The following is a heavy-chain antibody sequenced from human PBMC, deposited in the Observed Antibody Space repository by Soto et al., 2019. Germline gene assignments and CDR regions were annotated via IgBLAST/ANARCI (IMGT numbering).Heavy chain of an antibody. V-gene: IGHV1-58*01. Sequence: SVKVSCKTSGFTFSSSAVHWVRQARGHRLQWIGWIDVGSANANYAHMLQERVTISRDMSTSTAYMELSSLRSDDTAVYYCARDRGSYYLSLSFPLSSRSMHVWGQGTTVIVSS. CDR2: IDVGSANA. D-gene: IGHD1-26*01. J-gene: IGHJ6*02. CDR3: ARDRGSYYLSLSFPLSSRSMHV. CDR1: GFTFSSSA.